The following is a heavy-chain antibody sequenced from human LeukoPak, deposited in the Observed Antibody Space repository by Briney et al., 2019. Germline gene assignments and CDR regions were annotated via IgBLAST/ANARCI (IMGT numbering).Heavy chain of an antibody. J-gene: IGHJ4*02. CDR3: ARHILDSSGSMADLPFDC. CDR2: VYYSGST. CDR1: GVSVSSSGYY. D-gene: IGHD1-1*01. Sequence: PSESLSLTCNVSGVSVSSSGYYWGWLRQTPGKGLEWLGSVYYSGSTYLKPSLKSRVTISVDPAKNQFSLKLSSVTAADTSLYYCARHILDSSGSMADLPFDCWGQGTLVTVSS. V-gene: IGHV4-39*01.